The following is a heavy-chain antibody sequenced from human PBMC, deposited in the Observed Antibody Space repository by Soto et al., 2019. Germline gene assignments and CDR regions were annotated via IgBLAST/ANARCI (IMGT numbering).Heavy chain of an antibody. V-gene: IGHV3-11*01. D-gene: IGHD1-26*01. CDR3: ARQNSGSYFYYFDY. CDR2: ISSSGTTI. Sequence: GGSLRLSCTGSGFIFSDFYMSWIRQAPGKGLEWVSYISSSGTTIYYVDSVKGRFTISRDNAKNSLYLQMNSLRAEDTALYYCARQNSGSYFYYFDYWGQGTLVTVSS. CDR1: GFIFSDFY. J-gene: IGHJ4*02.